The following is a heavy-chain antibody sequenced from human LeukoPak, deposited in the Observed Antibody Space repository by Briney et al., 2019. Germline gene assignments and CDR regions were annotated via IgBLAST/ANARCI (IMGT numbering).Heavy chain of an antibody. CDR2: TGTTGDT. CDR1: GFTFRTHD. V-gene: IGHV3-13*01. J-gene: IGHJ4*02. CDR3: ARDGEGIYYDSSGYPYYFDY. Sequence: PGGSLRLSCAVSGFTFRTHDMHWVRQATGKGLEWVSGTGTTGDTYYPGSVKGRFTISRDDGKNSLYLQMNSLRAEDTAVYYCARDGEGIYYDSSGYPYYFDYWGQGTLVTVSS. D-gene: IGHD3-22*01.